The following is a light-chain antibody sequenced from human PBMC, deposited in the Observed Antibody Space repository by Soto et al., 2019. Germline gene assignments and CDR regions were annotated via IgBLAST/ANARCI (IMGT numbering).Light chain of an antibody. CDR3: QSYDSSLSGYV. J-gene: IGLJ1*01. CDR2: EAS. CDR1: SSDVGSHNL. V-gene: IGLV2-14*02. Sequence: QSVLTQPASVSGSPGQSITISCTGTSSDVGSHNLVSWYQQFPGKAPKLIIFEASKRPSGVSNRFSGSKSGSTASLTISGLQAEDEADYYCQSYDSSLSGYVFGTGTKVTVL.